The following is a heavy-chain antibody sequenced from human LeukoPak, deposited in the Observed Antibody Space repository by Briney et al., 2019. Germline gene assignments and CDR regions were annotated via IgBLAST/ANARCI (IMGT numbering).Heavy chain of an antibody. Sequence: GASVKVSCKASEYTFTSYAMPWVRQAPGQRLEWRGWSNAGNANTKYSQKLQGRITITRATSASIAYMELSSLRSEDTAVYYCARGPHITMVRGPVGNWFDPWGQGTLVTVSS. CDR3: ARGPHITMVRGPVGNWFDP. CDR2: SNAGNANT. V-gene: IGHV1-3*01. D-gene: IGHD3-10*01. CDR1: EYTFTSYA. J-gene: IGHJ5*02.